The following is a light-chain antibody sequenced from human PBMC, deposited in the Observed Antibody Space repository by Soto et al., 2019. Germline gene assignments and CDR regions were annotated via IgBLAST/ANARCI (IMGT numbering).Light chain of an antibody. CDR1: QSIGSY. CDR3: QQYENLPT. V-gene: IGKV1-33*01. J-gene: IGKJ5*01. Sequence: DIQMTQSPSSLSASVGDRVTITCRASQSIGSYLNWYQQKPGKAPKLLIYAASSLQSGVPSRFRGSGSGTDFTFTISRLQPEDIATYYCQQYENLPTFGQGTRLEIK. CDR2: AAS.